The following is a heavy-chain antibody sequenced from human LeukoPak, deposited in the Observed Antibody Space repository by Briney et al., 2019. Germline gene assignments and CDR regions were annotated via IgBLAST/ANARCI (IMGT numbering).Heavy chain of an antibody. CDR1: GFTFSNAW. Sequence: GGSLRLSCAASGFTFSNAWMSWVRQAPGKGLEWVGRIKSKTDGGTTDYAAPVKGRFTISRGDSKNTLYLQMNSLKTEDTAVYYCTTKSVAARIYYYYYMDVWGKGTTVTVSS. J-gene: IGHJ6*03. V-gene: IGHV3-15*01. D-gene: IGHD6-6*01. CDR3: TTKSVAARIYYYYYMDV. CDR2: IKSKTDGGTT.